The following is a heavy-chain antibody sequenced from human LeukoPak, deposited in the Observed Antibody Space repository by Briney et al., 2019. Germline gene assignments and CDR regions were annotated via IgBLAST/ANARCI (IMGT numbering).Heavy chain of an antibody. CDR3: AKDLPLYGSGSPRPASFDY. Sequence: QTGGSLRLSCAASGFTFSSYGMHWVRQAPGKGLEWVAFIRYDGSNKYYADSVKGRFTISRDNSKNTLYLQMNSLRAEDTAVYYCAKDLPLYGSGSPRPASFDYWGQGTLVTVSS. J-gene: IGHJ4*02. V-gene: IGHV3-30*02. D-gene: IGHD3-10*01. CDR1: GFTFSSYG. CDR2: IRYDGSNK.